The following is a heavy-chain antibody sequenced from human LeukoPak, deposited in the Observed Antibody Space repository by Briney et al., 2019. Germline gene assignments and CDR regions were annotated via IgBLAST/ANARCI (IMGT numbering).Heavy chain of an antibody. V-gene: IGHV3-30*02. CDR2: IWYDGTYK. CDR1: GFTFSSYG. Sequence: GGSLRLSCAASGFTFSSYGMHWVRQAPGKGLEWVATIWYDGTYKNYADSVKGRFTISRDNSKNTVYLQMNSLRAEDTAMYYCAKDSRNYYFDYWGQGTLVIVSS. J-gene: IGHJ4*02. CDR3: AKDSRNYYFDY.